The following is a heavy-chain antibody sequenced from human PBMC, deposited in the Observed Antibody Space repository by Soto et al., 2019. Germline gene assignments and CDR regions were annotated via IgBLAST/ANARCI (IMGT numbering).Heavy chain of an antibody. CDR2: MNYRGIT. CDR3: ARDGLSGGDAFDI. V-gene: IGHV4-31*01. D-gene: IGHD3-10*01. CDR1: GGSIRSDGYY. J-gene: IGHJ3*02. Sequence: QVQLQESGPGLLKPSQTLSLTCTVSGGSIRSDGYYWSWIRQRPGKGLEWIGYMNYRGITYYNPSLKSLLTVSEDTSKNHFSLNLTSVTAADAAVYYCARDGLSGGDAFDIWGQGTMVVVSS.